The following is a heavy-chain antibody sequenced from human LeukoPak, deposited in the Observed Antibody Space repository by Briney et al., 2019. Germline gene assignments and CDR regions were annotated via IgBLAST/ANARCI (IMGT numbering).Heavy chain of an antibody. D-gene: IGHD3-9*01. J-gene: IGHJ3*02. V-gene: IGHV1-18*01. CDR3: ARDYPRADYDILTGSPDAFDI. CDR1: SYTFTNYG. CDR2: ISPYNENR. Sequence: ASVKVSCKASSYTFTNYGINWVRQAPGQGLEWMGWISPYNENRKYAQKFQGRVTMTTDTSTNTAYMELRSLRSDDTAVYYCARDYPRADYDILTGSPDAFDIWGQGTMVTVSS.